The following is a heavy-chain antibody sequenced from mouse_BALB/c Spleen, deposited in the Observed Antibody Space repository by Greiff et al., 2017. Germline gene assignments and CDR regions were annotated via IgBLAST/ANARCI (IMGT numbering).Heavy chain of an antibody. CDR1: GFTFSSFG. CDR3: ARGGRVFDY. V-gene: IGHV5-17*02. CDR2: ISSGSSTI. Sequence: EVQVVESGGGLVQPGGSRKLSCAASGFTFSSFGMHWVRQAPEKGLEWVAYISSGSSTIYYADTVKGRFTISRDNPKNTLFLQMTSLRSEDTAMYYCARGGRVFDYWGQGTTLTVSS. J-gene: IGHJ2*01.